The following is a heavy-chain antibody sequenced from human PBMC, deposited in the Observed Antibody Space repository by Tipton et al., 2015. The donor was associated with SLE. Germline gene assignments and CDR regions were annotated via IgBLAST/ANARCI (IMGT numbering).Heavy chain of an antibody. D-gene: IGHD1-26*01. CDR2: LSASTGRT. CDR1: GFNFSSYS. CDR3: AKDQMGATLGDS. V-gene: IGHV3-23*01. Sequence: SLRLSCAASGFNFSSYSMNWVRQAPGKGLEWVSGLSASTGRTIYADSVKGRFTISRDNSKNTLYLQMNSLRAEDTAVYYCAKDQMGATLGDSWGQGTLVTVSS. J-gene: IGHJ5*01.